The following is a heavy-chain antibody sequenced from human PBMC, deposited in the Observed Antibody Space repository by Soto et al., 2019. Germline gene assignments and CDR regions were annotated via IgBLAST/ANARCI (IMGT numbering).Heavy chain of an antibody. V-gene: IGHV4-39*01. CDR2: INYGGTT. CDR1: GGSISSSSYY. Sequence: PSETLSLTCTVSGGSISSSSYYWGWIRQPPGKGLEWIGSINYGGTTYYNPSLKSRVTISVGTSKNQFSLKLSSVTAADTAVYYCAIPHTSMAQFDYWGQGTLVTVSS. J-gene: IGHJ4*02. CDR3: AIPHTSMAQFDY. D-gene: IGHD5-18*01.